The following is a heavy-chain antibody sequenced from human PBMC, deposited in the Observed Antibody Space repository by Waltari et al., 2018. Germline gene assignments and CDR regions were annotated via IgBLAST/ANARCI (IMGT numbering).Heavy chain of an antibody. CDR2: IYYSGST. V-gene: IGHV4-59*01. CDR3: AREHCSSTSCYRGYWFDP. CDR1: GGSISSDY. D-gene: IGHD2-2*01. Sequence: QVQLQESGPGLVKPSETLSLTCTVSGGSISSDYWSWIRQPPGKGLEWIGYIYYSGSTNYNPSLKSRVTISVDTSKNQFSLKLSSVTAADTAVYYCAREHCSSTSCYRGYWFDPWGQGTLVTVSS. J-gene: IGHJ5*02.